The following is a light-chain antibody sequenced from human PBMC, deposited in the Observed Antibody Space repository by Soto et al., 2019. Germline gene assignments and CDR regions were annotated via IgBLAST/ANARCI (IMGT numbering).Light chain of an antibody. J-gene: IGKJ1*01. Sequence: DIQMTQSPSTLSASVEDRVTITCRASQSISSWLAWYQQKPGKAPKLLIYKASSLESGVPSRFSGSGSGIEFTLIISSLQHDDFATYYCQHYNSYSQTFGQGNKVEIK. CDR2: KAS. V-gene: IGKV1-5*03. CDR3: QHYNSYSQT. CDR1: QSISSW.